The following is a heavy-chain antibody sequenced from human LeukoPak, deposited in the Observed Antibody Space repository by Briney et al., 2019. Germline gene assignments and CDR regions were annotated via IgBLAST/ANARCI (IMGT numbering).Heavy chain of an antibody. CDR2: INPNSGGT. D-gene: IGHD3-22*01. J-gene: IGHJ5*02. CDR3: ARVLIRRHYESSGYYYDDP. CDR1: GYTFTGYY. Sequence: ASVKVSCKASGYTFTGYYMHWVRQAPGQGLEWMGWINPNSGGTNYAQKFRGRVTMTRDTSISTAYMELSRLRSDDTAVYYCARVLIRRHYESSGYYYDDPWGQGTLVTVSS. V-gene: IGHV1-2*02.